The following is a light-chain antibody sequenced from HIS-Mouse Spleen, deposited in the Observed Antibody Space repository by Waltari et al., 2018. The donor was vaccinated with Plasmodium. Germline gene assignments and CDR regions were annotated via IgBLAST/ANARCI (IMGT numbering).Light chain of an antibody. CDR1: ALPTKS. V-gene: IGLV3-10*01. CDR3: YSTDSSGNHRV. Sequence: SYELTQPPSVSVSPGQTARITCSGAALPTKSAYWYQQKSGQAPVLVIYEDSKRPSGTPERFSGSSSGTMATLTISGAQVEDEADYYCYSTDSSGNHRVFGGGTKLTVL. CDR2: EDS. J-gene: IGLJ3*02.